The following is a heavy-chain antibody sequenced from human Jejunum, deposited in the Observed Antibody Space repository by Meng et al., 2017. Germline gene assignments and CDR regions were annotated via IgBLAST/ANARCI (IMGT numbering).Heavy chain of an antibody. CDR2: IFHSGST. D-gene: IGHD6-13*01. CDR3: ARFDISTAGRGDY. J-gene: IGHJ4*02. CDR1: GGSICSSHW. Sequence: QWHLRELGQGLVKPSATLSLAGAVSGGSICSSHWWRWVRQPPGKGLEWIGEIFHSGSTNYNPPLKSRVTISVDKSKNQFSLKVTSVTAADTATYYCARFDISTAGRGDYWGQGILVTVSS. V-gene: IGHV4-4*02.